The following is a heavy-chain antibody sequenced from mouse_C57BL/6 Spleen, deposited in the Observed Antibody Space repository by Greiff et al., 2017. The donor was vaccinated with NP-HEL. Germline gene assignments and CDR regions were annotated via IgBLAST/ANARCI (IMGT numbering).Heavy chain of an antibody. CDR2: IHPNSGST. CDR1: GYTFTSYW. CDR3: ARGVYYGSSYGGDY. V-gene: IGHV1-64*01. J-gene: IGHJ2*01. Sequence: QVQLQQPGAELVKPGASVKLSCKASGYTFTSYWMHWVKQRPGQGLEWIGMIHPNSGSTNYNEKFKSKATLTVDKSSSTAYMQLSSLTSEDSAVYYCARGVYYGSSYGGDYWGQGTTLTVSS. D-gene: IGHD1-1*01.